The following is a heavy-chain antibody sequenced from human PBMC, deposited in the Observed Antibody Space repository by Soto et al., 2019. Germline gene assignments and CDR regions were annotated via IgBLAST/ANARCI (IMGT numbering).Heavy chain of an antibody. CDR3: LMVTYSGMDV. Sequence: SDTLSLTCAVCGSTVTTYDWTWIRQPPGKGLEWVGEINNRGNTNYNPSLKSRLTVSLDTSKTQFSLKLTSVTAADTAVYYCLMVTYSGMDVWGQGTTVTRSS. CDR2: INNRGNT. J-gene: IGHJ6*02. D-gene: IGHD3-10*01. CDR1: GSTVTTYD. V-gene: IGHV4-34*08.